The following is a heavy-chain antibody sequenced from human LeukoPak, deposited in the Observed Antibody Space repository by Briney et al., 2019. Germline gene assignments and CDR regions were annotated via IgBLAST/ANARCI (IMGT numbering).Heavy chain of an antibody. Sequence: ASVKVSCKASGYTFTNYYMHWVRQAPGQGLEWMGWISVFNGNTKSAQRLQGRVTMTTDTSTTTAYMELSSLRSEDTAVYYCARDNDSRDPPHFDYWGQGTLVTVSS. D-gene: IGHD3-16*01. J-gene: IGHJ4*02. CDR1: GYTFTNYY. CDR2: ISVFNGNT. CDR3: ARDNDSRDPPHFDY. V-gene: IGHV1-18*04.